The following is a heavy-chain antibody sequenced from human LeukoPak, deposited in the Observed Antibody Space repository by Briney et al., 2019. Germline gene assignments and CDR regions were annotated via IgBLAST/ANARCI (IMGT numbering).Heavy chain of an antibody. J-gene: IGHJ5*02. V-gene: IGHV3-66*01. CDR3: ARERPPTIAARLRWFDP. D-gene: IGHD6-6*01. CDR2: IYSDDST. Sequence: PGGSLRLSCAASGFTVSYNYMSWVRQAPGKGLEWVSVIYSDDSTHYADSVKGRFTISRDNSKNTVYLQMNSLRAEDTAVYYCARERPPTIAARLRWFDPWGQGTLVTVSS. CDR1: GFTVSYNY.